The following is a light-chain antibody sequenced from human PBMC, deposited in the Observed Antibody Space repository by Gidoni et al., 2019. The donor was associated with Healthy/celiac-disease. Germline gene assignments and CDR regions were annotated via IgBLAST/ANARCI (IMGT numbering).Light chain of an antibody. Sequence: QSVLTQPPSVSAAPGQKVTISCSGSSSNIGNNYVAWYQQLTGTAPKLLIYENNKRPSGIPDRFSGSKSGTSATLGITGLKTGDEADYYCGTWDSSLSAYVFGTGTKVTVL. J-gene: IGLJ1*01. CDR1: SSNIGNNY. CDR3: GTWDSSLSAYV. V-gene: IGLV1-51*02. CDR2: ENN.